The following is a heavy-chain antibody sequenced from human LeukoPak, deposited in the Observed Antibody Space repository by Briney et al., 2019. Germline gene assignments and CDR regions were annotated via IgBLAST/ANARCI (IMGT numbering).Heavy chain of an antibody. CDR2: MNPNSGNT. Sequence: ASVKVSCKASGYTFTNYDINWVRQATGQGLEWMGWMNPNSGNTGYAQEFQGRVTITRDTSISTAYMELSSLRSEDTAVYYCARRKGYCTNGVCYIWFDPWGQGTLVTVSS. J-gene: IGHJ5*02. CDR1: GYTFTNYD. D-gene: IGHD2-8*01. CDR3: ARRKGYCTNGVCYIWFDP. V-gene: IGHV1-8*03.